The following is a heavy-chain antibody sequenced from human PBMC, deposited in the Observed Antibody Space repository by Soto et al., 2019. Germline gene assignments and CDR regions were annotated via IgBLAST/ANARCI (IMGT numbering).Heavy chain of an antibody. CDR1: GFTFGNAW. Sequence: GGSLRLSCAASGFTFGNAWINWVRQAPGKGLEWVGRVKSKTHGGITDYAEPVKGRFAISRDDSNNMVYLQMNSLKIEDTAVYYCASKVRGATGDAFDIWGQGTMVTVSS. D-gene: IGHD3-10*01. J-gene: IGHJ3*02. CDR2: VKSKTHGGIT. CDR3: ASKVRGATGDAFDI. V-gene: IGHV3-15*07.